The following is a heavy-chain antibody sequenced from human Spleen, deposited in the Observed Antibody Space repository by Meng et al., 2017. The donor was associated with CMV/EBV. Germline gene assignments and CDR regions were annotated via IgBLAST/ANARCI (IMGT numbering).Heavy chain of an antibody. CDR1: GFTFSSFV. CDR2: ITYDGSNI. V-gene: IGHV3-30-3*01. D-gene: IGHD3/OR15-3a*01. Sequence: GESLKISCAASGFTFSSFVLHWVRQTPGKGLEWVAFITYDGSNIYYADSVKGRFTISRDNSKTTLYLQMNSLRREDTAVYYCARGRSKNFGQESFDYWGQGTLVTVSS. CDR3: ARGRSKNFGQESFDY. J-gene: IGHJ4*02.